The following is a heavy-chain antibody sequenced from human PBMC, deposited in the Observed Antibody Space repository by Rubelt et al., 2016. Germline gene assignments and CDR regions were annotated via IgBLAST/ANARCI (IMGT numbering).Heavy chain of an antibody. CDR1: GGSFSGYY. V-gene: IGHV4-34*01. CDR3: ARGLLSNGRLDP. CDR2: INHSGST. D-gene: IGHD2-15*01. J-gene: IGHJ5*02. Sequence: QVQLQQWGAGLLKPSETLSLTCAVYGGSFSGYYWSWIRQPPGKGLEGIGGINHSGSTNYNPSLNSRVTISVYTAKIQFCLKLSSGTAADTAVYYWARGLLSNGRLDPSGQGALVTVSS.